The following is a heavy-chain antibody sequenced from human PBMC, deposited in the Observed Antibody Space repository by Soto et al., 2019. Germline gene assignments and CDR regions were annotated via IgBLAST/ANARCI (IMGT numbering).Heavy chain of an antibody. CDR1: GGSISSYY. CDR2: IYYSGST. D-gene: IGHD6-19*01. V-gene: IGHV4-59*01. J-gene: IGHJ5*02. Sequence: KASETLSLTCTVSGGSISSYYWSWIRQPPGKGLEWIGYIYYSGSTNYNPSLKSRVTISVDTSKNQFSLKLSSVTAADTAVYYCASLTRPYSSGWYWFDPWGQGTLFTVSS. CDR3: ASLTRPYSSGWYWFDP.